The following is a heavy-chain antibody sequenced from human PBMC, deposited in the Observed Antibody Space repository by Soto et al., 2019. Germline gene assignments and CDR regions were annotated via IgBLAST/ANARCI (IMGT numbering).Heavy chain of an antibody. J-gene: IGHJ3*02. V-gene: IGHV3-33*01. Sequence: QVQLVESGGGVVQPGRSLRLSCATSGFTYGHFGMHWARQAPGKGLEWVAVVWHAGARKLYADSVKGRFTISRDDSEKTLDWQMNSLGVEDTAVYYCGGDAYGTAGQGGALDIWGQGTVVIVSS. CDR1: GFTYGHFG. CDR2: VWHAGARK. CDR3: GGDAYGTAGQGGALDI. D-gene: IGHD3-10*01.